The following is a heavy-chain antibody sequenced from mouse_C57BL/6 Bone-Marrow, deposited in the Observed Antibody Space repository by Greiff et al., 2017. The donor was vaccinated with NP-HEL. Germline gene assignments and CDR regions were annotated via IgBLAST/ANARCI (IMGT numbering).Heavy chain of an antibody. J-gene: IGHJ3*01. CDR2: ISTYYGDA. Sequence: QVHVKQSGPELVRPGVSVKISCKGSGYTFTDYAMHWVKQSHAKSLEWIGVISTYYGDASYNQKFKDKATMTVDKSSSTAYMELARLTSEDSAVYYCARRRFYYDYDGAWFAYWGQGTLVTVSA. D-gene: IGHD2-4*01. V-gene: IGHV1-67*01. CDR1: GYTFTDYA. CDR3: ARRRFYYDYDGAWFAY.